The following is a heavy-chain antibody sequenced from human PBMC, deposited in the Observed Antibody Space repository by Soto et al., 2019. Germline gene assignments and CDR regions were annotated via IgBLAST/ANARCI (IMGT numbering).Heavy chain of an antibody. CDR1: GYSLTIYC. V-gene: IGHV5-51*01. J-gene: IGHJ6*02. D-gene: IGHD3-22*01. Sequence: PGESLKSAGKGSGYSLTIYCIGWVRQMPWKGLEWMGIIYPGDSDTRYSPSFQGQVTISADKSISTAYLQWSSLKASDTAMYYCARHYYDSSGYYGTWYYGMDVWGQGTTVTVSS. CDR3: ARHYYDSSGYYGTWYYGMDV. CDR2: IYPGDSDT.